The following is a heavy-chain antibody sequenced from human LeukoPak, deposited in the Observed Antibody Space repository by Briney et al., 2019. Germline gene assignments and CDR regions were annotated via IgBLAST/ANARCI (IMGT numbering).Heavy chain of an antibody. D-gene: IGHD6-19*01. CDR3: ARDNTDIAVAGTDY. CDR2: IYYSGST. CDR1: GGSISSSSYY. V-gene: IGHV4-39*07. J-gene: IGHJ4*02. Sequence: ETLSLTCTVSGGSISSSSYYWGWIRQPPGKGLEWIGSIYYSGSTYYNPSLKSRVTISVDTSKNQFSLKLSSVTAADTAVYYCARDNTDIAVAGTDYWGQGTLVTVSS.